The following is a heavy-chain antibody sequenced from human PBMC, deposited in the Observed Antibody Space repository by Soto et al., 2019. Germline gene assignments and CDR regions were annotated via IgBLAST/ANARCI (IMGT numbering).Heavy chain of an antibody. CDR3: AKDPTYASYYYYYGMDV. V-gene: IGHV3-23*01. J-gene: IGHJ6*02. Sequence: GGSRRRSWAASGFTFSSYAMSWVRQAPGKGLEWVSAISGSGGSTYYADSVKGRFTISRDNSKNTLYLQMNSLRAEDTAVYYCAKDPTYASYYYYYGMDVWGQGTTVTVSS. CDR2: ISGSGGST. CDR1: GFTFSSYA. D-gene: IGHD4-4*01.